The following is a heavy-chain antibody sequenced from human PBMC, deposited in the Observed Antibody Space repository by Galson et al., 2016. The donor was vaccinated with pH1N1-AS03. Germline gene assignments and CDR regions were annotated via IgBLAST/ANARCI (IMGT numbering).Heavy chain of an antibody. J-gene: IGHJ1*01. D-gene: IGHD6-19*01. Sequence: DSVKGRFTISRDNAKNTLELQMNSLRAEDTAVYYCARPLGLLPGGWSLADTTDHWGQGTLVTVSS. V-gene: IGHV3-30*07. CDR3: ARPLGLLPGGWSLADTTDH.